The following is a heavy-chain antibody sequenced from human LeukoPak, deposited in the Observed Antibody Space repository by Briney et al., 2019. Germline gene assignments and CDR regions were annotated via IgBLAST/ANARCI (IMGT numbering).Heavy chain of an antibody. CDR1: GFTFDYYG. Sequence: GGSLRLSCAASGFTFDYYGLSWVRQAPGKGLEWVSGINWNGGSTDYADSVKGRFTISRDNAKNSLYLQMNSLRAVDTALYYCARVRYYDSSDFLDYWGQGTLVTVSS. CDR3: ARVRYYDSSDFLDY. V-gene: IGHV3-20*04. D-gene: IGHD3-22*01. CDR2: INWNGGST. J-gene: IGHJ4*02.